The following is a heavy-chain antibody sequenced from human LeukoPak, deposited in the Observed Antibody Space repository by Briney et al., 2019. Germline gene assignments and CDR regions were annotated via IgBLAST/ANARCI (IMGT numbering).Heavy chain of an antibody. CDR1: GYTFTGCY. D-gene: IGHD5-18*01. Sequence: GASVKVSCKTSGYTFTGCYMHWVRQAPGQGLGWMGWINPNSGGTNYAQKFQGRVTMTRDMSTSTVYMELSSLRSEDTAVYYCARTLTADVDTAMVHWGQGTLVTVSS. CDR2: INPNSGGT. CDR3: ARTLTADVDTAMVH. V-gene: IGHV1-2*02. J-gene: IGHJ4*02.